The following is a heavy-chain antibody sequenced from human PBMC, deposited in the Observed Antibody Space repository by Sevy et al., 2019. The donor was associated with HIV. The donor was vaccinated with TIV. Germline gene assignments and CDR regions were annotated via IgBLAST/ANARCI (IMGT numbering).Heavy chain of an antibody. V-gene: IGHV3-72*01. CDR2: TRNKADGYTT. J-gene: IGHJ4*02. Sequence: GGSLRLSCVASGFTFSDHYMEWVRQAPGKGLEWVGRTRNKADGYTTEYAASVKGRFTISRDETKKSLYVQRNGLKAEDTAVYYCATHAGIAAAGRVFDYWGQGTLVTVSS. CDR1: GFTFSDHY. D-gene: IGHD6-13*01. CDR3: ATHAGIAAAGRVFDY.